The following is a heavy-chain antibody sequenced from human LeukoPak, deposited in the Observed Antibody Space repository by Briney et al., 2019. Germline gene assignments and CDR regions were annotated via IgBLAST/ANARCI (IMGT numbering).Heavy chain of an antibody. CDR3: ARDKTEAYYDILTGTDY. CDR1: GGSISSSSYY. CDR2: IYYSGST. V-gene: IGHV4-39*07. Sequence: SETLSLTCTVSGGSISSSSYYWGWIRQPPGKGLEWIGSIYYSGSTYYNPSLKSRVTISVDTSKNQFSLKLSSVTAADTAVYYCARDKTEAYYDILTGTDYWGQGTLVTVSS. D-gene: IGHD3-9*01. J-gene: IGHJ4*02.